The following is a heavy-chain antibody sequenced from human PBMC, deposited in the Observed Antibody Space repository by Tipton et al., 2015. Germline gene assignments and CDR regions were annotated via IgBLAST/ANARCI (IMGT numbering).Heavy chain of an antibody. J-gene: IGHJ5*02. CDR3: ARDIAPNWFEP. Sequence: GLVKPSETLSLACSVSHDSIRNKYWSWIRQPAGKGLEWIGRIYGGGTVDYNPSLKGRVTMSVDTSKNEFSLSLTSVTAADTAIYYCARDIAPNWFEPWGQGILVTVSS. CDR2: IYGGGTV. D-gene: IGHD2-15*01. CDR1: HDSIRNKY. V-gene: IGHV4-4*07.